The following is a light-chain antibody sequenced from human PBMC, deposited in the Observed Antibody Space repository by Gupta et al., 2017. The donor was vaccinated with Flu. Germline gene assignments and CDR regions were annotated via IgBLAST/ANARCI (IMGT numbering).Light chain of an antibody. J-gene: IGKJ3*01. CDR1: HSVSSY. CDR2: EAS. CDR3: QQRSYRPPVFT. Sequence: EIVLKQSPATLFLSPGERATLSCRASHSVSSYLAWYQQQPGQAPRLLIYEASNRATGIPARFSGSGSGTDFTLTISSLEAEDFAVEFCQQRSYRPPVFTFGPGTKVDIK. V-gene: IGKV3-11*01.